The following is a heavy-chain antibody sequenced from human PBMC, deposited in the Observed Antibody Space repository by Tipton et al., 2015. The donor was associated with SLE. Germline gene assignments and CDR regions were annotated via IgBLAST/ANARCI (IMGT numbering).Heavy chain of an antibody. D-gene: IGHD3-22*01. Sequence: QLVQSGPEVKKPGASVKVSCKASGYTFTSYGISWVRQAPGQGLEWMGWISAYNGNTNYAQKLQGRVTMTTDTSTSTAYMELRSVRSDETAVYYCARAGGKSNGKYDDRSGYYPDAIDIGGQRT. CDR2: ISAYNGNT. J-gene: IGHJ6*01. CDR3: ARAGGKSNGKYDDRSGYYPDAIDI. V-gene: IGHV1-18*01. CDR1: GYTFTSYG.